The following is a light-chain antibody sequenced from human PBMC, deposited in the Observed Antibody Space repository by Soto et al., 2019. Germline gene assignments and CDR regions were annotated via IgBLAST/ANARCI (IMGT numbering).Light chain of an antibody. CDR1: QTVSSS. Sequence: EIVLTQSPATLSLSPGERATLSCRASQTVSSSLAWYQQKPGQAPRLLIYEASNRATGIPARFSGSGSGADFTLTISRLEPEDFAVYYCHQYDSWTFGQGTKV. J-gene: IGKJ1*01. CDR2: EAS. CDR3: HQYDSWT. V-gene: IGKV3-11*01.